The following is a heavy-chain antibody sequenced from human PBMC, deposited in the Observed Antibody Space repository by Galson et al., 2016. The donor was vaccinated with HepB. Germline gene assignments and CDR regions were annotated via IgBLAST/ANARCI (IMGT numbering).Heavy chain of an antibody. D-gene: IGHD4-17*01. V-gene: IGHV5-51*01. Sequence: QSGAEVKKSGESLKISCKGSGYSFTSYWIGWVRQMPGKGLEWMGIIYPGDSDTRYSPSFQGQVTFSADKSISTAYLQCSLKASDTAMYYCATSTGDFPSHGALDIWGQGTMVTVSS. J-gene: IGHJ3*02. CDR1: GYSFTSYW. CDR3: ATSTGDFPSHGALDI. CDR2: IYPGDSDT.